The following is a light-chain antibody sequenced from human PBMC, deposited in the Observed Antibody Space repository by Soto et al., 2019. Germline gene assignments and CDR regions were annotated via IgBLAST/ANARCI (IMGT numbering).Light chain of an antibody. V-gene: IGKV3-20*01. CDR3: QQYGDMWT. CDR2: GAS. Sequence: EVVLTQSPGSLSLSPGERATLSCRASQSVMSNYLSWYQQKPGQPPRLLIYGASSRATGIPDRFSGSGSGTDFTLTISRLEPEDFAVYFCQQYGDMWTFGQGTKVDIK. CDR1: QSVMSNY. J-gene: IGKJ1*01.